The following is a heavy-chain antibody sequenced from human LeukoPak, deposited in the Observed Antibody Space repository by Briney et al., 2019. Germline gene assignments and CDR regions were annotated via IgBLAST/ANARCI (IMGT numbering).Heavy chain of an antibody. CDR1: GFTFSSYW. CDR2: INSDGSST. Sequence: TGGSLRLSCAASGFTFSSYWMHWVRQAPGKGLVWVSRINSDGSSTSDADSVKGRFTLSRDNAKSTLYLQMNSLRAEDTAVYYCARGQYYGMDVWGQGTTVTVSS. CDR3: ARGQYYGMDV. V-gene: IGHV3-74*01. J-gene: IGHJ6*02.